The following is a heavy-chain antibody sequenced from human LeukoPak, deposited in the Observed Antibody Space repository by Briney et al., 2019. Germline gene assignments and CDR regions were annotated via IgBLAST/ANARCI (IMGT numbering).Heavy chain of an antibody. Sequence: GGSLRLSCAASGFIFSRNNMNWVRQAPGKGLEWVSYISSSGATIYYADSVKGRFTISRDNAKNSLYLQMNSLRDEDTAVYYCACARTGGAYLDYWGQGTLVTVSS. CDR1: GFIFSRNN. J-gene: IGHJ4*02. CDR3: ACARTGGAYLDY. CDR2: ISSSGATI. D-gene: IGHD1-1*01. V-gene: IGHV3-48*02.